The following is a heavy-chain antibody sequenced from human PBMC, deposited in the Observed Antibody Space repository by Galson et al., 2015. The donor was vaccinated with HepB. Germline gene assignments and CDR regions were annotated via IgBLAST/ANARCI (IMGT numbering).Heavy chain of an antibody. Sequence: SLRLSCAASGFIFADYAVSWFRQAPGRGLEWVAFIRSKTNGGTAEYAASVNDRFTISRDDSRNSAYLHMNSLNTEDTAVYYCARRNAPPRPVIFRYFDNWGQGAQVTVSS. D-gene: IGHD3/OR15-3a*01. V-gene: IGHV3-49*03. J-gene: IGHJ4*02. CDR1: GFIFADYA. CDR3: ARRNAPPRPVIFRYFDN. CDR2: IRSKTNGGTA.